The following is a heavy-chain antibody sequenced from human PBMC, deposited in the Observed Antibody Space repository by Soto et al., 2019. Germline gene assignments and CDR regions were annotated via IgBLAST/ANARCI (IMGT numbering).Heavy chain of an antibody. J-gene: IGHJ6*02. CDR2: FDPEDGET. D-gene: IGHD1-1*01. CDR1: GYTLTELS. Sequence: ASVKVSCKVSGYTLTELSMHWVRQAPGKGLEWMGGFDPEDGETIYAQKFQGRVTMTEDTSTDTAYMELSSLRSEDTAVYYCATVPIEGDNLGYYYGMDVWGQGTTVTISS. CDR3: ATVPIEGDNLGYYYGMDV. V-gene: IGHV1-24*01.